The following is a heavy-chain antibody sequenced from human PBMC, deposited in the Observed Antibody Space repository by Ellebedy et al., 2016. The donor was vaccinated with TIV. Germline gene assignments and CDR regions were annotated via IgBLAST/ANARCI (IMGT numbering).Heavy chain of an antibody. V-gene: IGHV3-23*01. CDR3: SRWGHYRDLEY. CDR2: ISDSGT. D-gene: IGHD4-11*01. CDR1: GLTFSDYS. Sequence: PGGSLRLSCAASGLTFSDYSMNWIRQTPGEELEWVSAISDSGTFYADSVKGRFTISRDNSKNMLFLQMNTLRADDTAVYYCSRWGHYRDLEYWGQGTLVTVSS. J-gene: IGHJ4*02.